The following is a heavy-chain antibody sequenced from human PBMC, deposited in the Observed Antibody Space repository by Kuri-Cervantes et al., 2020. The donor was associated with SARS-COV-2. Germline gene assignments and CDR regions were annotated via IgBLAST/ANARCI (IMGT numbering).Heavy chain of an antibody. D-gene: IGHD3-22*01. CDR1: GYTFTGYY. J-gene: IGHJ3*02. CDR3: ATPSYHDSGGSYDAFDI. CDR2: INPNSGGT. V-gene: IGHV1-2*02. Sequence: ASVKVSCKASGYTFTGYYMHWVRQAPGQGLEWMGWINPNSGGTNYAQKFQGRVTMTRDTSISTAYMELSRLRSDDTAVYYCATPSYHDSGGSYDAFDIWGQGTMVTVSS.